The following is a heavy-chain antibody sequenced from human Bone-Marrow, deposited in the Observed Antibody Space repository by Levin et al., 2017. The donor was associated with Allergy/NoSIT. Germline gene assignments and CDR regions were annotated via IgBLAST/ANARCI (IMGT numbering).Heavy chain of an antibody. CDR2: ISGSDSKT. Sequence: GGSLRLSCAASGFTFSSYAMSWVRQAPGKGLEWVSAISGSDSKTYYADSVRGRFTISRDNSKNTLYLQMNSLRADDTAVYYCAKAFDYSTGYWGQGTLVTVSS. CDR1: GFTFSSYA. CDR3: AKAFDYSTGY. V-gene: IGHV3-23*01. D-gene: IGHD4-11*01. J-gene: IGHJ1*01.